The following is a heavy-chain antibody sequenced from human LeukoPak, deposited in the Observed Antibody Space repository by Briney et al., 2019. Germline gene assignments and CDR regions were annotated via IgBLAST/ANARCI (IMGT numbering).Heavy chain of an antibody. Sequence: ASVTVSCTASGYTFTIYYMHWVRQAPGQGLEWMGIINPSGGSTSYAQKFQGRVTMTRDTSTSTVYMELSSLRSEDTAVYYCARDHTSEKPSYYYDSSGYYFDYWGQGTLVTVSS. J-gene: IGHJ4*02. V-gene: IGHV1-46*01. CDR2: INPSGGST. CDR3: ARDHTSEKPSYYYDSSGYYFDY. D-gene: IGHD3-22*01. CDR1: GYTFTIYY.